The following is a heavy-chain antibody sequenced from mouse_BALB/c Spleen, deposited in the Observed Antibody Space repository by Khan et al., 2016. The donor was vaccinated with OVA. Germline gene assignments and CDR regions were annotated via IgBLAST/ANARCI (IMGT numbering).Heavy chain of an antibody. Sequence: QIQLVQSGPELKKPGETVKISCKASGYIFTNYGMNWVKQAPGQGLKWMGWLNTYTGEPTYADDFRGRFAFSLETSASTAYLQINNLKNEDTATYVCARGAFDYGSGKNAWLAYWGQGTLVTVSA. D-gene: IGHD1-1*01. CDR2: LNTYTGEP. J-gene: IGHJ3*01. CDR1: GYIFTNYG. CDR3: ARGAFDYGSGKNAWLAY. V-gene: IGHV9-3-1*01.